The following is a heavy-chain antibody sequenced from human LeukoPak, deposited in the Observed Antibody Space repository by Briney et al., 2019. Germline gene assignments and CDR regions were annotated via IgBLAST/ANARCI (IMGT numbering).Heavy chain of an antibody. Sequence: GASVKVSCKVSGGTFSSYAISWVRQAPGQGLEWMGGIIPIFGTANYAQKFQGRVTITADESTSTAYMELSSLRSEDTAVYYCAVGLYDSSGYYYPDYWGQGTLVTVSS. V-gene: IGHV1-69*13. J-gene: IGHJ4*02. CDR2: IIPIFGTA. D-gene: IGHD3-22*01. CDR1: GGTFSSYA. CDR3: AVGLYDSSGYYYPDY.